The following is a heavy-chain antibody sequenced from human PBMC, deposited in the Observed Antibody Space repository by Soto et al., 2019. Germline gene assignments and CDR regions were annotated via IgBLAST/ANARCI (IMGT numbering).Heavy chain of an antibody. Sequence: GGSLRLSCAASGFTVSSNYMSWVRQAPGKGLEWVSVIYSGGSTYYADSVKGRFTISRDNSKNTLYLQMNSLRAEDTAVYYCSIGGAATVFVASDAFDIWGQGTMVTVSS. V-gene: IGHV3-66*01. CDR1: GFTVSSNY. D-gene: IGHD3-3*01. J-gene: IGHJ3*02. CDR3: SIGGAATVFVASDAFDI. CDR2: IYSGGST.